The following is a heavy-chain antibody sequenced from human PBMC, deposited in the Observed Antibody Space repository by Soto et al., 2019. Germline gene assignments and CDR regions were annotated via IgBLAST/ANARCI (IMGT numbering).Heavy chain of an antibody. D-gene: IGHD3-16*01. CDR2: INHSGST. V-gene: IGHV4-34*01. J-gene: IGHJ4*02. Sequence: QVQLQQWGAGLLKPSETLSLTCAVYGGSFSGYYWCWIRQPPGKGLVWIGEINHSGSTNYNPSLTSRVTISVDTSKNQFALKLSSGTAADTSVYYCARGGTRFGLDYWGQGTLVTVSS. CDR3: ARGGTRFGLDY. CDR1: GGSFSGYY.